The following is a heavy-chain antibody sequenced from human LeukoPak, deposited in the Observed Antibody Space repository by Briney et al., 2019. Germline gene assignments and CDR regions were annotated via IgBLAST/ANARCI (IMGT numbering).Heavy chain of an antibody. D-gene: IGHD1/OR15-1a*01. CDR1: GYTLTDYY. J-gene: IGHJ4*02. CDR2: INPNSGDT. Sequence: ASVKVSCKASGYTLTDYYLHWVRQAPGQGLEWMGWINPNSGDTTYAQKFQGRVTMTRDTSINSAYMELSRLSCDDTAVYFCAREEQYNNFFDYWGQGTLVTVSS. CDR3: AREEQYNNFFDY. V-gene: IGHV1-2*02.